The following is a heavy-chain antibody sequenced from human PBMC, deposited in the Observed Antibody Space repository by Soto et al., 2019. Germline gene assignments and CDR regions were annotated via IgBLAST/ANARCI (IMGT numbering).Heavy chain of an antibody. V-gene: IGHV4-34*01. CDR1: GGSFSGYY. J-gene: IGHJ5*02. Sequence: QVQLQQWGAGLLKPSETLSLTCAVYGGSFSGYYWSWIRQPPGKGLEWIGEINHSGSTNYNPSLKSRVTLSVDTSKNQFSLKLSSVTAADTAVYYCARGRGDIVVVVAATRGNWFDPWGQGTLVTVSS. CDR3: ARGRGDIVVVVAATRGNWFDP. CDR2: INHSGST. D-gene: IGHD2-15*01.